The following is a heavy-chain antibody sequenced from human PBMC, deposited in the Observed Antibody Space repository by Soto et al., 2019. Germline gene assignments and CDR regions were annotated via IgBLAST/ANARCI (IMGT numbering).Heavy chain of an antibody. CDR1: GGSISSYY. J-gene: IGHJ4*02. Sequence: SETLSLTCTVYGGSISSYYWSWVRQPPGKGLEWIGYIYYSGSTNYNPSLKSRVTISVDTSKNQFSLKLSSVTAADTAVYYCVRAYGYGPYYLSYWARGSLVPVSS. V-gene: IGHV4-59*01. CDR2: IYYSGST. D-gene: IGHD5-18*01. CDR3: VRAYGYGPYYLSY.